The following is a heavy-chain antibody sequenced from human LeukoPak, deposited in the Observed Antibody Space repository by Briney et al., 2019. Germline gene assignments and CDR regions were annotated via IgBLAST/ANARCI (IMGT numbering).Heavy chain of an antibody. J-gene: IGHJ5*02. CDR1: GFTFSNAW. CDR2: IKSKTDGGTT. V-gene: IGHV3-15*01. Sequence: PGGSLRLSCAASGFTFSNAWMSWVRQAPGKGLEWVGRIKSKTDGGTTDYAAPVKGRFTISRDDSKSIAYLQMNSLKTEDTAVYYCTRDHGQWLGDNWFDPWGQGTLVTVSS. CDR3: TRDHGQWLGDNWFDP. D-gene: IGHD6-19*01.